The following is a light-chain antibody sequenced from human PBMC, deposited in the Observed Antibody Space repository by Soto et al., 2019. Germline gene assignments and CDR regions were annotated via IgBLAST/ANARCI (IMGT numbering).Light chain of an antibody. J-gene: IGKJ2*01. CDR2: GTS. CDR1: QSVDSSY. V-gene: IGKV3-20*01. Sequence: ENVLTQSPVTLSLSPGVRATLSCRASQSVDSSYLAWYQQKPGQAPRLLIYGTSSRATGIPDRFSGSGSGTDFTLTINRLEPEDFAVYYCQQFADSLYTFGQGTKLEIK. CDR3: QQFADSLYT.